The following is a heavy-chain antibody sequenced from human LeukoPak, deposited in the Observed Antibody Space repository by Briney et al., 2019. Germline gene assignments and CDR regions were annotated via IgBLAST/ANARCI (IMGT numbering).Heavy chain of an antibody. V-gene: IGHV4-39*01. CDR2: IYYSGST. D-gene: IGHD6-6*01. CDR3: ARHDSSSGDYYYYYMDV. Sequence: PSETLSLTCTVSGGSISSSSYYWGWIRQPPGKGLEWIGSIYYSGSTYYNPSLKSRVTISVDTSKNQFSLKLSSVTAADTAVYYCARHDSSSGDYYYYYMDVWGKGTTVTVSS. J-gene: IGHJ6*03. CDR1: GGSISSSSYY.